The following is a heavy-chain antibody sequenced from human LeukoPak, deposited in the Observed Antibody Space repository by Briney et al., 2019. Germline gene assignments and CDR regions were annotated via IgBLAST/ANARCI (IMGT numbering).Heavy chain of an antibody. CDR2: ISSSSSTI. CDR3: VREVSSSWYYGLGDHHYYMDV. CDR1: GFTFSNAW. D-gene: IGHD6-13*01. V-gene: IGHV3-48*01. J-gene: IGHJ6*03. Sequence: GGSLRLSCAASGFTFSNAWMSWVRQAPGKGLEWVSYISSSSSTIYYADSVKGRFTISRDNAKSSLYLQMNSLRAEDTAVYYCVREVSSSWYYGLGDHHYYMDVWGKGTTVTVSS.